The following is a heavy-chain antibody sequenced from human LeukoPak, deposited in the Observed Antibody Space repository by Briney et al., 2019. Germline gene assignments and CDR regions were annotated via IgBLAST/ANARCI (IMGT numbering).Heavy chain of an antibody. J-gene: IGHJ6*03. CDR3: ARVYSSGWYGGSYYYYMDV. CDR2: IKQDGSEK. D-gene: IGHD6-19*01. V-gene: IGHV3-7*01. Sequence: PGGSLRLSCAASGFTFRSYWMSWVRQAPGRGLEWVATIKQDGSEKYYVDSVKSRFTISRDNAKNSLYLQMNSLRAEDTAVYYCARVYSSGWYGGSYYYYMDVWGKGTTVTVSS. CDR1: GFTFRSYW.